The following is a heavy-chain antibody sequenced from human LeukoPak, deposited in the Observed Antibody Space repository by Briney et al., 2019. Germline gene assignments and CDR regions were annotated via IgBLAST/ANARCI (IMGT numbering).Heavy chain of an antibody. CDR1: GHTFTRYD. D-gene: IGHD6-13*01. CDR2: MNPNSGNT. J-gene: IGHJ5*02. Sequence: ASVKVSCKASGHTFTRYDINWVRQATGQGLEWMGWMNPNSGNTNYAQKLQGRVTMTTDASTSTAYMELRSLRSDDTAVYYCARDLVPFHSSSIVYNWFDPWGQGTLVTVSS. V-gene: IGHV1-18*01. CDR3: ARDLVPFHSSSIVYNWFDP.